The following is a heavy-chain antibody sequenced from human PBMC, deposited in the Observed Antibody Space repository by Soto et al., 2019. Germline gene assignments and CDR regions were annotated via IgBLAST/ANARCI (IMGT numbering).Heavy chain of an antibody. D-gene: IGHD6-19*01. J-gene: IGHJ5*02. V-gene: IGHV4-59*01. CDR1: GDSITNYY. CDR3: AKDTSGWRGWFDP. Sequence: SETLSLTCTVSGDSITNYYWNWIRQPPGKRLEWIGYMSYSGSTYYNPSLKSRVTISIDTSKNQYSLKLSSVTAADTAVYYCAKDTSGWRGWFDPWGQGTLVTVSS. CDR2: MSYSGST.